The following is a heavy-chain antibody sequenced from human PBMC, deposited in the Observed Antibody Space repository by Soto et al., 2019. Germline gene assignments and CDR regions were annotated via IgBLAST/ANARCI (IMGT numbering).Heavy chain of an antibody. J-gene: IGHJ6*03. CDR1: GFTFSSYS. CDR2: ISSSSSTI. V-gene: IGHV3-48*01. CDR3: ARDGDPDYYYYMEV. Sequence: EVQLVESGGGLLQPGGSLRLSCAASGFTFSSYSMNWVRQAPGKGLECVSYISSSSSTIYYADSVKGRFTISRDDANNSLYLQMNSLRAEDTAVYYCARDGDPDYYYYMEVWGKGTTVTVSS.